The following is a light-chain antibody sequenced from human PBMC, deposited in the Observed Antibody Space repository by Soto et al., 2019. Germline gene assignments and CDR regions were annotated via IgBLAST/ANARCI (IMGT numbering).Light chain of an antibody. CDR3: QQRSNWPPIT. CDR2: DAS. V-gene: IGKV3-11*01. Sequence: EIVLTQSPATLYLSPGERATLSCRASQSVSSYLASYQQKPGQAPRLLIYDASNRATGIPARFSGSGSGTDFSLTISSLEPEDFAVYYCQQRSNWPPITFGQGTRLEIK. CDR1: QSVSSY. J-gene: IGKJ5*01.